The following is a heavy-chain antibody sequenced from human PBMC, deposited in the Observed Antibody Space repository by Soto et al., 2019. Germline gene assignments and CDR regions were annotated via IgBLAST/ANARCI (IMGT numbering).Heavy chain of an antibody. CDR2: IIPMFGTA. CDR3: AREIDGYYGMDV. V-gene: IGHV1-69*12. Sequence: QVQLVQSGAEVKKPGSSVKVSCKASGGTFSTDSISWVRQAPGQGLEWMGGIIPMFGTANNEQKFQGRVTITADESTSTAYMELSSLRSEDTALYFCAREIDGYYGMDVWGQGTTVTVAS. CDR1: GGTFSTDS. J-gene: IGHJ6*02.